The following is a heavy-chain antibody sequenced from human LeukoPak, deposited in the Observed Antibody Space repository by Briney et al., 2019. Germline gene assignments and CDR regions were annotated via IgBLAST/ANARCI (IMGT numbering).Heavy chain of an antibody. V-gene: IGHV3-23*01. CDR3: AKTAPYYFDY. CDR1: GFTFSSYG. CDR2: ITDSGGTT. D-gene: IGHD2-21*02. J-gene: IGHJ4*02. Sequence: GGSLRLSCAASGFTFSSYGMSWVRQAPGKGREGGSTITDSGGTTFYADSVKGRFTISRDNSKNTLSLQMNSLTAEDTAVYDCAKTAPYYFDYWGQGLLLPVSS.